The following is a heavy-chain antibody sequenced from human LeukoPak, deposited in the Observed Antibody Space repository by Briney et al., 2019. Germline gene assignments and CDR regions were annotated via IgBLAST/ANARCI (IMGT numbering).Heavy chain of an antibody. V-gene: IGHV4-34*01. CDR1: GGSFSGYY. D-gene: IGHD3-22*01. CDR3: ARVQDSSGYIYYFDY. CDR2: INHSGST. Sequence: PSETLSLTCAVYGGSFSGYYWSWIRQPPGKGLEWTGEINHSGSTNYNPSLKSRVTISVDTSKNQFSLKLSSVTAADTAVYYCARVQDSSGYIYYFDYWGQGTLVTVSS. J-gene: IGHJ4*02.